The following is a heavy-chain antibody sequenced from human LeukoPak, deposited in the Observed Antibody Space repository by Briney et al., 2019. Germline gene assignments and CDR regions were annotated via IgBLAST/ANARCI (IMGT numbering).Heavy chain of an antibody. CDR3: ARESGTTGFDY. D-gene: IGHD1-1*01. CDR1: GFTFSDSS. CDR2: ISTSSNTI. J-gene: IGHJ4*02. Sequence: PGGSLRLSCAASGFTFSDSSMNWVRQAPGKGLEWVSYISTSSNTIYYADSVKGRFIISRDNAKNSLYLHMNSLRDEDTAVYYCARESGTTGFDYWGQGTLVTVSS. V-gene: IGHV3-48*02.